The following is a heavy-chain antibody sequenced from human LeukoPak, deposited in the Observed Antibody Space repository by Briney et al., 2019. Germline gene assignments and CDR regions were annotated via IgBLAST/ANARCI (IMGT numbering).Heavy chain of an antibody. CDR3: ARGPPGITISGVVIIDNWFDP. Sequence: ASVKVSCKASGYTFTSYDINWVRQATGQGLEWMGWMNPNSGNTGYAQKFQGRVTMTRNTSISTAYMELSSLRSEDTAVYYCARGPPGITISGVVIIDNWFDPWGQGTLVTVSS. V-gene: IGHV1-8*01. CDR2: MNPNSGNT. CDR1: GYTFTSYD. D-gene: IGHD3-3*01. J-gene: IGHJ5*02.